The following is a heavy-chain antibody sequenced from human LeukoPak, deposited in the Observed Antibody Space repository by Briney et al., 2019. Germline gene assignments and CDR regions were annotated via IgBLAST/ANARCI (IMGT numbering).Heavy chain of an antibody. CDR3: ARERLLVSYFERYYYYGMDV. CDR1: GDSVSSNSAA. CDR2: TYYRSKWYN. J-gene: IGHJ6*02. V-gene: IGHV6-1*01. D-gene: IGHD1-26*01. Sequence: SQTLSLTCAISGDSVSSNSAAWNWIRQSPSRGLEWLGRTYYRSKWYNDYAVSVKSRITINPDTSKNQFSLQLNSVTPEDTAVHYCARERLLVSYFERYYYYGMDVWGQGTTVTVSS.